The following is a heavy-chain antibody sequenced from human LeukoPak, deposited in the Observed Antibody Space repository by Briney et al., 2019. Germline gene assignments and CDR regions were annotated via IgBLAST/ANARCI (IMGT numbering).Heavy chain of an antibody. CDR2: IYFSGST. J-gene: IGHJ4*02. CDR3: ARYKAQLWSDFDY. Sequence: PSETLSLTCTVSGGSITRFYWSWIRQPPGKVLEWIGYIYFSGSTNYNPSLKSRVTISVDTSKNQFSLKLSSVTPADTAVYYCARYKAQLWSDFDYWGQGTLVTVSS. V-gene: IGHV4-59*01. D-gene: IGHD5-18*01. CDR1: GGSITRFY.